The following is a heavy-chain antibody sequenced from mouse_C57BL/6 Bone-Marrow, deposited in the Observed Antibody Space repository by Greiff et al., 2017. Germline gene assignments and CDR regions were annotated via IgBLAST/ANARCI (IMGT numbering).Heavy chain of an antibody. CDR3: ARNKIPIGLRYCDY. CDR2: FDPNSGGT. J-gene: IGHJ2*01. Sequence: QVQLQQPGAELVQPGASVMLSCKASGYTFTSYWMHWVKQRPGRGLEWTGRFDPNSGGTMYHEKFPCKDTLNVDKPSSTAYMQLSSLTSEDSAVYDCARNKIPIGLRYCDYWGQGTTLTDAS. V-gene: IGHV1-72*01. D-gene: IGHD3-3*01. CDR1: GYTFTSYW.